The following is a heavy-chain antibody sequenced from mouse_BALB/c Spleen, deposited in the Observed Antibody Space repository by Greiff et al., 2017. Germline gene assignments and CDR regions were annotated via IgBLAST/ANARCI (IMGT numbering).Heavy chain of an antibody. CDR3: ARDGYGAWFAY. CDR1: GFTFSSYA. V-gene: IGHV5-6-5*01. D-gene: IGHD2-2*01. J-gene: IGHJ3*01. Sequence: EVQLVESGGGLVKPGGSLKLSCAASGFTFSSYAMSWVRQTPEKRLEWVASISSGGSTYYPDSVKGRFTISRDNARNILYLQMSSLKSEDTAMYYYARDGYGAWFAYWGQGTLVTVSA. CDR2: ISSGGST.